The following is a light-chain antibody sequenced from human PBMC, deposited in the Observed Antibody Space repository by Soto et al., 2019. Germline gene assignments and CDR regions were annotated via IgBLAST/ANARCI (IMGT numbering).Light chain of an antibody. CDR3: QQYGSSGT. J-gene: IGKJ1*01. Sequence: ESVLTQSPGTLSLSPGERATLPCRASQSVSNNYLAWYQQKPGQAPRLLICGASNRATGIPDRFSGSGSGTDFTLTISRLEPEDFAVYYCQQYGSSGTFGQGTKVDIK. CDR2: GAS. CDR1: QSVSNNY. V-gene: IGKV3-20*01.